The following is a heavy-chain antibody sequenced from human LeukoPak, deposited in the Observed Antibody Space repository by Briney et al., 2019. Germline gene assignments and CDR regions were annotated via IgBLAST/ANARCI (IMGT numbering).Heavy chain of an antibody. CDR1: GFTFRTSW. D-gene: IGHD5-18*01. Sequence: GGSLRLSCSASGFTFRTSWMSWVRQAPGKGLEWVANVNQDGSEKYYEDSVKGRFTISRDNAKNSLYLQMNSLRAEDTALYYCARLPYIYGYIEAFFFDYCGQGTLVTVSS. V-gene: IGHV3-7*05. J-gene: IGHJ4*02. CDR3: ARLPYIYGYIEAFFFDY. CDR2: VNQDGSEK.